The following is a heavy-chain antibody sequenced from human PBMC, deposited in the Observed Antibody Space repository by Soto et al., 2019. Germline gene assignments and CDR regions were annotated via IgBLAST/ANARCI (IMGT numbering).Heavy chain of an antibody. J-gene: IGHJ4*02. D-gene: IGHD2-15*01. CDR3: ARESRICSGGSCYDY. V-gene: IGHV1-2*04. CDR1: GYTFTGYY. Sequence: ASVKVSCKASGYTFTGYYMHWVRQAPGQGLEWMGWINPNSGGTNYAQKFQGWVTMTRDTSISTAYMELSRLRSDDTAVYYCARESRICSGGSCYDYWGQGTLVTVSS. CDR2: INPNSGGT.